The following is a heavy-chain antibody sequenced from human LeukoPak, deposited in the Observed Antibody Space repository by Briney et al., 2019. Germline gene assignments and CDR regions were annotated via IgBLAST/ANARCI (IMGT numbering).Heavy chain of an antibody. CDR3: ARGPTTYYYYYMDV. J-gene: IGHJ6*03. CDR1: GGSINTSSYY. V-gene: IGHV4-61*02. CDR2: IYTSGST. D-gene: IGHD1-14*01. Sequence: SETLSLTCTVSGGSINTSSYYWSWIRQPAGKGLEWIGRIYTSGSTNYNPSLKSRVTMSVDTSKNQFSLKLSSVTAADTAVYYCARGPTTYYYYYMDVWGKGTTVTISS.